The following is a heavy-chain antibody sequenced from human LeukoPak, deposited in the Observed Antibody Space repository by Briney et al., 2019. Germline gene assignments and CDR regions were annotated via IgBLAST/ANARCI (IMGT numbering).Heavy chain of an antibody. CDR1: GYSISSGYY. J-gene: IGHJ4*02. Sequence: PSETLSLTCAVSGYSISSGYYWGWIRQPPGKGLEWIGGIYQSGGTFYNPSLKSRVTMSVDTSKNQFSLKLSSVTAADTAVYYCARHITSNKRFDYWGQGTLVTVSS. D-gene: IGHD3-16*01. V-gene: IGHV4-38-2*01. CDR3: ARHITSNKRFDY. CDR2: IYQSGGT.